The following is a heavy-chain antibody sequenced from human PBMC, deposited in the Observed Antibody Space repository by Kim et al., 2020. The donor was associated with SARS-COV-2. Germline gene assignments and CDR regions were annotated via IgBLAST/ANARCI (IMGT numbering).Heavy chain of an antibody. J-gene: IGHJ6*02. CDR3: AKATTVTTFYYYYYGMDV. CDR1: GGSFSGYY. D-gene: IGHD4-17*01. Sequence: SETLSLTCAVYGGSFSGYYWSWIRQPPGKGLEWIGEINHSGSTNYNPSLKSRVTISVDTSKNQFSLKLSSVTAADTAVYYCAKATTVTTFYYYYYGMDVWGPVTTVTVSS. CDR2: INHSGST. V-gene: IGHV4-34*01.